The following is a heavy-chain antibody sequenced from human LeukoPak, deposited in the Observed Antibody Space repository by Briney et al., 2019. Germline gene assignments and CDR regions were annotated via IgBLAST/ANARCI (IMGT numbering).Heavy chain of an antibody. D-gene: IGHD7-27*01. J-gene: IGHJ4*02. CDR2: ITTSDGNT. CDR1: GFTVSNNY. Sequence: PGGSLRLSCAASGFTVSNNYMSWVRQAPGKGLEWVSTITTSDGNTYYADSVKGRFTVSRDNSKNTLFLQMNSLRAEDTAVYYCAKDGGLWVSAHWGDSWGRGTLATVSS. CDR3: AKDGGLWVSAHWGDS. V-gene: IGHV3-23*01.